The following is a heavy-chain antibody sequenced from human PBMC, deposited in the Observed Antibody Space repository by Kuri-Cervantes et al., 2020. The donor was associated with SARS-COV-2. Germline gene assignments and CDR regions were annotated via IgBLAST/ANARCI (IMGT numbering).Heavy chain of an antibody. CDR2: IIPIFGTA. CDR3: ARVPPGIAAAGILDY. J-gene: IGHJ4*02. V-gene: IGHV1-69*01. Sequence: KISCKASGYTFTSYGISWVRQAPGQGLEWMGGIIPIFGTANYAQKFQGRVTITADESTSTAYMELSSLRSEDTAVYYCARVPPGIAAAGILDYWGQGTLVTVSS. CDR1: GYTFTSYG. D-gene: IGHD6-13*01.